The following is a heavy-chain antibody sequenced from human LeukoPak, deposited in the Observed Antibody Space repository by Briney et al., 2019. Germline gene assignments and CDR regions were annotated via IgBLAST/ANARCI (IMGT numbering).Heavy chain of an antibody. CDR2: ISSSSSTI. J-gene: IGHJ6*04. D-gene: IGHD3/OR15-3a*01. Sequence: GGSLRLSCGASGFTFSANALSWVRQAPGKGLEWVSYISSSSSTIYYADSVKGRFTISRDNAKNSLYLQMNSLRAEDTAVYYCARLRTGKVLDVWGKGTTVTVSS. V-gene: IGHV3-48*01. CDR1: GFTFSANA. CDR3: ARLRTGKVLDV.